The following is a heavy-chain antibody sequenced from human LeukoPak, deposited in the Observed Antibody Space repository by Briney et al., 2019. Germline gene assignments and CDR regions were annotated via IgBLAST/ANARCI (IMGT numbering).Heavy chain of an antibody. Sequence: GGSLRLSYAASGFTFSDYYMSWIRQAPGKGLEWVSYISSSGGSKYYADSVKGRFTISRDNAKNSLYLQMNSLRAEDTAVYYCARTVAGTVNYWARGTLVTVSS. V-gene: IGHV3-11*01. CDR1: GFTFSDYY. D-gene: IGHD6-19*01. CDR3: ARTVAGTVNY. CDR2: ISSSGGSK. J-gene: IGHJ4*02.